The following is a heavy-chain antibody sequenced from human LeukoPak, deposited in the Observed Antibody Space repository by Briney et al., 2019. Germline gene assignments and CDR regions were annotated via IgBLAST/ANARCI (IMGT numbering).Heavy chain of an antibody. CDR1: GFTFSSYG. V-gene: IGHV3-30*18. D-gene: IGHD5-18*01. J-gene: IGHJ4*02. CDR3: AKGIHSNY. Sequence: PGGSLRLSCAASGFTFSSYGMHWVRQAPGKGLEWVAVISYDGSNKYYADSVKGRFTISRDNSKNTLYLQMNSLRAEDTAVYYCAKGIHSNYWGQGTLVTVSS. CDR2: ISYDGSNK.